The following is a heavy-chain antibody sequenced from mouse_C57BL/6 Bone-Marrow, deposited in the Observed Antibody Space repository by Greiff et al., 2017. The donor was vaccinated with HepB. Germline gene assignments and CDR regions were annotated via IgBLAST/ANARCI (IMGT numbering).Heavy chain of an antibody. V-gene: IGHV1-5*01. CDR3: TRLITTVDYYAMDY. CDR1: GYTFTSYW. J-gene: IGHJ4*01. D-gene: IGHD1-1*01. CDR2: IYPGNRDT. Sequence: EVQGVESGTVLARPGASVKMSCKTSGYTFTSYWMHWVKQRPGQGLEWIGAIYPGNRDTSYNQKFKGKAKLTAVTSASTAYMELSSLTNEDSAVYYCTRLITTVDYYAMDYWGQGTSVTVSS.